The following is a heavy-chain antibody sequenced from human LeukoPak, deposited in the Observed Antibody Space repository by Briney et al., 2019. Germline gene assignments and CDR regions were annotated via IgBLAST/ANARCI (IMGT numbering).Heavy chain of an antibody. J-gene: IGHJ4*02. CDR3: ARVGSRYDFWSGYYSGFDY. Sequence: PSETLSLTCTVSGGSISSYYWSWIRQPPGKGLEWIGYIYYSGSTNYNPSLKSRVTISVDTSKNQFSLKLSSVTAADTAVYYCARVGSRYDFWSGYYSGFDYWGQGTLSPSPQ. V-gene: IGHV4-59*01. CDR2: IYYSGST. CDR1: GGSISSYY. D-gene: IGHD3-3*01.